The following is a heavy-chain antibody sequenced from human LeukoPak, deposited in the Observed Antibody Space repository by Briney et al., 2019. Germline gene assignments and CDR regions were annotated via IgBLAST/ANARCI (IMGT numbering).Heavy chain of an antibody. J-gene: IGHJ4*02. D-gene: IGHD3-3*01. CDR2: IRTDNGDT. CDR1: GYRFNTYG. Sequence: ASVKVSCKASGYRFNTYGISWVRQAPGQGREWMGWIRTDNGDTNYAPNFQGRVAMTTDTSTSTAYMELRSLRSDDTAVYYCGRFWSGYLPDSWGQGTLVTVSS. CDR3: GRFWSGYLPDS. V-gene: IGHV1-18*01.